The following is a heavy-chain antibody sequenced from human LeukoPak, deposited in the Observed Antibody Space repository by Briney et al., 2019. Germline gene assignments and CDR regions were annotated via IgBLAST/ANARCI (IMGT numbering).Heavy chain of an antibody. D-gene: IGHD3-10*01. J-gene: IGHJ4*02. CDR1: GFTFSSYS. CDR3: AREPPGPGN. Sequence: PGGSLRLSCAASGFTFSSYSMNWVRQAPGKGLEWVSYISSSSSTIYYADSVKGRFTISRDNAKNSLYLQMNSLRAEDTAVYYCAREPPGPGNWGQGTLVTVSS. CDR2: ISSSSSTI. V-gene: IGHV3-48*01.